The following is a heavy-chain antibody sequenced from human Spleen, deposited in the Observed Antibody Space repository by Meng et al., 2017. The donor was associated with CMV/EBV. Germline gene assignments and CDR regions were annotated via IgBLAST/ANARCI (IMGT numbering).Heavy chain of an antibody. CDR2: INHSGST. Sequence: SETLSLTCAVYGGSFSGYYWSWIRQPPGKGLEWIGEINHSGSTNYNPSLKSRVTISVDTSKNQFSLKLSSVTAADTAVYYCARHVGYYDILTGYYMGEFDYWGQGTLVTVSS. D-gene: IGHD3-9*01. CDR3: ARHVGYYDILTGYYMGEFDY. J-gene: IGHJ4*02. V-gene: IGHV4-34*01. CDR1: GGSFSGYY.